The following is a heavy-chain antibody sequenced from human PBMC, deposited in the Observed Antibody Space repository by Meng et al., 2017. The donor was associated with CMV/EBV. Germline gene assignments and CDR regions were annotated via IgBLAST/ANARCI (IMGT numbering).Heavy chain of an antibody. CDR3: ASGGDGNPPALDAFDI. V-gene: IGHV4-39*07. Sequence: SETLSLTCTVSGGSISSSSYYWGWIRQPPGKGLEWIGSIYYSGSTYYNPSLKSRVTISVDTSKNQFSLKLSSVTAADTAVYYCASGGDGNPPALDAFDIWGQGTMVTVSS. CDR2: IYYSGST. D-gene: IGHD1-14*01. J-gene: IGHJ3*02. CDR1: GGSISSSSYY.